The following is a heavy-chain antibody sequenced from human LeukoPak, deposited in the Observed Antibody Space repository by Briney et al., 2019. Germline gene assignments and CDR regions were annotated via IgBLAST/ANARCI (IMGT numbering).Heavy chain of an antibody. Sequence: GGSLRLSCAASGFTVSSNYMTWVRQAPGKGLEWVSVIHSGGSTYNAGSVKGRFTISRDNSKNTVYLQMNSLRAEDTAVYYCARAWDGFDIWGQGTMVTVSS. V-gene: IGHV3-53*01. CDR2: IHSGGST. D-gene: IGHD1-26*01. CDR3: ARAWDGFDI. CDR1: GFTVSSNY. J-gene: IGHJ3*02.